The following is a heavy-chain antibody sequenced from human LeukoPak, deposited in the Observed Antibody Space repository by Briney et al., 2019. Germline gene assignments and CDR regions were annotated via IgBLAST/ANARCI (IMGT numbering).Heavy chain of an antibody. CDR1: RFTFSSYS. J-gene: IGHJ4*02. Sequence: GGSLRLSCAASRFTFSSYSMNWVRQAPGKGLEWVAVISYDGSNKYYADSVKGRFTISRDNSKNTLYMQMNSLRTEDTAVYYCAKDYDYIWGSYFFDYWGQGSLVTVSS. V-gene: IGHV3-30*18. CDR3: AKDYDYIWGSYFFDY. CDR2: ISYDGSNK. D-gene: IGHD3-16*01.